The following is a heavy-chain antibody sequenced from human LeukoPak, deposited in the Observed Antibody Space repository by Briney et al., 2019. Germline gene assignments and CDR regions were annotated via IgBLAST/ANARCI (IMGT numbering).Heavy chain of an antibody. CDR2: INPSGGST. CDR3: ASSLRTGYSSQGAFDI. CDR1: GYTFTRYY. Sequence: ASVKVSCKASGYTFTRYYMHWVRQAPGQGLEWMGIINPSGGSTSYAQKFQGRVTMTTDTSTITVYMELTSLRSEDPAVYYCASSLRTGYSSQGAFDIWGQGTMVSVSS. D-gene: IGHD6-13*01. J-gene: IGHJ3*02. V-gene: IGHV1-46*01.